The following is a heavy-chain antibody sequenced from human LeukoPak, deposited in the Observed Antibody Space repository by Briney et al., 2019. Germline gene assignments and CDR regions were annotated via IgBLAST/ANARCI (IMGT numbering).Heavy chain of an antibody. CDR1: GGTISRYY. Sequence: SETVSLTCTVSGGTISRYYWSWIRQPAGKGLEWIGRIYTSGSTNYNPSLKSRVTMSLDTSKNQFSLKLSSVTAADTAVYYCARSSGWPYYFDYWGQGTLVTVSS. V-gene: IGHV4-4*07. J-gene: IGHJ4*02. CDR2: IYTSGST. D-gene: IGHD6-19*01. CDR3: ARSSGWPYYFDY.